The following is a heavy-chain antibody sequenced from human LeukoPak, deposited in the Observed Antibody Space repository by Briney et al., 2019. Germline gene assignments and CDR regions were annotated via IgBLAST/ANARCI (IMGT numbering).Heavy chain of an antibody. CDR2: IKSKTDGGTT. Sequence: GGSLRLSCAAPGFTFTNAWMSWVRQAPGKGLEWVGHIKSKTDGGTTDYAAPVKGRFIISRDDSKHTLYLQMNSLKTDDTALYYCAKYDTSVNFDYWGQGTLVTLSS. V-gene: IGHV3-15*01. CDR3: AKYDTSVNFDY. J-gene: IGHJ4*02. D-gene: IGHD3-22*01. CDR1: GFTFTNAW.